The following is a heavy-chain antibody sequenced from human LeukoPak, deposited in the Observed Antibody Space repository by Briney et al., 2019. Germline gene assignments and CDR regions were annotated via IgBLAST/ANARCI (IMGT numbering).Heavy chain of an antibody. CDR1: GFTFSSYA. CDR2: ISGSGGST. Sequence: GGSLRLSCAASGFTFSSYAMSWVRQAPGKGLEWVSAISGSGGSTYYADSVKGRFTISRDNSKNTLYLQMNSLRAEDTAVYCCAKDSFIAVAPYRFDPWGQGTLVTVSS. CDR3: AKDSFIAVAPYRFDP. J-gene: IGHJ5*02. V-gene: IGHV3-23*01. D-gene: IGHD6-19*01.